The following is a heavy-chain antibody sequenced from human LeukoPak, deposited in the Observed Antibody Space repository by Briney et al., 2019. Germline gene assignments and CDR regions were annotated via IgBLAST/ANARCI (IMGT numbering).Heavy chain of an antibody. Sequence: GASVKVSCKASGYTFTSYAMHWVRQAPGQRLEWMGWINAGNGNTKYSQKFQGRVTITRDTSASTAYMELSSLRSEDTAVYYCARTGSFWHDYSNYGYWGQGTLVTVSS. D-gene: IGHD4-11*01. CDR1: GYTFTSYA. V-gene: IGHV1-3*01. CDR2: INAGNGNT. CDR3: ARTGSFWHDYSNYGY. J-gene: IGHJ4*02.